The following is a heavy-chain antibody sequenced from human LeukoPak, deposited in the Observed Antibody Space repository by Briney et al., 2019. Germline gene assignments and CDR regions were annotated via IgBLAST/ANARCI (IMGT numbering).Heavy chain of an antibody. CDR3: ARMYSSSWYDYYYYYMDV. D-gene: IGHD6-13*01. V-gene: IGHV4-4*07. J-gene: IGHJ6*03. CDR2: IYTSGST. CDR1: GVSISSYY. Sequence: SETLSLTCTVSGVSISSYYWSWIRQPAGKGLEWIGRIYTSGSTNYNPSLKSRVTMSVDTSKNQFSLKLSSVTAADTAVYYCARMYSSSWYDYYYYYMDVWGKGTTVTVSS.